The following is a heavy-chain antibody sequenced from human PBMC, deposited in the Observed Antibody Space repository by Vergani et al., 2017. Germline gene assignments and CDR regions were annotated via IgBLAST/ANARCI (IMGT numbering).Heavy chain of an antibody. V-gene: IGHV4-59*01. CDR3: GRVADFYGLGSRLLDR. D-gene: IGHD3-10*01. Sequence: QVRLQESGPGLVKPSEPLDLTCSVSGGSMSGNYWSWIRQPPGKELEWIGYMYHSGSTNYNPSLETRVTISGDTSKYQFSLKLNAVTAADTAVYYCGRVADFYGLGSRLLDRCGQGSQVTDCS. CDR2: MYHSGST. J-gene: IGHJ5*02. CDR1: GGSMSGNY.